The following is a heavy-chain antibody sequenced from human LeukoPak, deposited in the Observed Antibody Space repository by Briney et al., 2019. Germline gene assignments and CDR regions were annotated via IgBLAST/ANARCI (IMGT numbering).Heavy chain of an antibody. CDR3: ASSVVQYYYYMDV. V-gene: IGHV3-21*01. CDR1: GFTFSSYS. Sequence: GGSLRLSCAASGFTFSSYSMNWVRQAPGNGLEWVSSISSTSSHIYHADSVKGRFTISRDNAKNSLYLQMNSLRVEDTAVYYCASSVVQYYYYMDVWGKGTTVTVSS. CDR2: ISSTSSHI. D-gene: IGHD2-2*01. J-gene: IGHJ6*03.